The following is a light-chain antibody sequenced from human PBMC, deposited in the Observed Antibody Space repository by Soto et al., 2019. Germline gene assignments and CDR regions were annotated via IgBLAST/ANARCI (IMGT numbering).Light chain of an antibody. CDR3: QSYDGSLSGSV. CDR2: DNS. V-gene: IGLV1-40*01. Sequence: QSVLTQPPAVSGAPGQRVTFSCTGSSSNIGAGYGVQWYQQFPGTAPKLLIYDNSNRPSGVPERFSGSGSGTSASLAITGLPAEDEADYYCQSYDGSLSGSVFGGGTKLTVL. J-gene: IGLJ2*01. CDR1: SSNIGAGYG.